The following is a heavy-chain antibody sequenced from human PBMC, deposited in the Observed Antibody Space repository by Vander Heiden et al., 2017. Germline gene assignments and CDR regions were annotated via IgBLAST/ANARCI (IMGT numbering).Heavy chain of an antibody. V-gene: IGHV1-46*01. Sequence: QVQLVQSGAEVKKPGASVKVSCKASGYTFTSYSMHWVRQAPGQGLEWMGIINPSGGSTSYAQKCQGRVTMTRDTSTSPVYMELSSLRSEDTAVYYCARDLTATVTTGYWGQGTLGTVSS. CDR3: ARDLTATVTTGY. D-gene: IGHD4-17*01. J-gene: IGHJ4*02. CDR2: INPSGGST. CDR1: GYTFTSYS.